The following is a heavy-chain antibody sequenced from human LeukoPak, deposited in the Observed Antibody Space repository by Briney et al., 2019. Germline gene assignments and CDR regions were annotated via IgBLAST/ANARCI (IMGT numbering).Heavy chain of an antibody. Sequence: SETLSLTCAVYGGSFSGYYWSWIRQPPGKGLEWIGEINHSGSTNYNPSLKSRVTISVDTSKNQFSLKLSSVTAAVTAVYYCARGSWFGYSYGYWYWGQGTLVTVSS. V-gene: IGHV4-34*01. D-gene: IGHD5-18*01. CDR3: ARGSWFGYSYGYWY. CDR1: GGSFSGYY. CDR2: INHSGST. J-gene: IGHJ4*02.